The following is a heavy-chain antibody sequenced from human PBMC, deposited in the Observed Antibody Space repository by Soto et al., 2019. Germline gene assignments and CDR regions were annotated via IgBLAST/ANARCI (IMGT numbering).Heavy chain of an antibody. CDR2: MSYDGSNK. D-gene: IGHD5-18*01. CDR1: GFTFRTYG. Sequence: QVQLVESGGGVVQPGRSLRLSCAASGFTFRTYGMHWVRQAPGKGLEWVAVMSYDGSNKYYADSVKGRFTISRDNSKNTLYLQMSRRRAEDTAVYYCAKGFSYSVIDYWGQGTLVTVSS. CDR3: AKGFSYSVIDY. V-gene: IGHV3-30*18. J-gene: IGHJ4*02.